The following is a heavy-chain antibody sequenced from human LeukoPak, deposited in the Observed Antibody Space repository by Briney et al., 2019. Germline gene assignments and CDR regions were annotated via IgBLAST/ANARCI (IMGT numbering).Heavy chain of an antibody. V-gene: IGHV4-4*07. CDR2: IYTSGST. J-gene: IGHJ4*02. D-gene: IGHD6-19*01. CDR1: AGSISSYY. Sequence: PSETLSLTCTVSAGSISSYYWSWIRQPAGKGLEWIGRIYTSGSTNYNPSLKSRVTISVDKSKDQFSLKLSSVTAADTAVYYCARDFPGYSSGWPSWFDYWGQGTLVTVSS. CDR3: ARDFPGYSSGWPSWFDY.